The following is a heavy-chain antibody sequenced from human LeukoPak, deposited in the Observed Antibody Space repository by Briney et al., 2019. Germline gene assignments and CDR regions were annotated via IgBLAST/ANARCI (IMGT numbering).Heavy chain of an antibody. J-gene: IGHJ4*02. V-gene: IGHV4-59*01. D-gene: IGHD6-13*01. CDR2: IYYSGST. CDR1: GGSISSYY. Sequence: SETLSLTCTVSGGSISSYYWSWIRQPPGKGLEWIGSIYYSGSTYYNPSLKSRVTISVDTSISTAYMELSWLRSDDPAVYYCAREGQQLGDYWGQGTLVTVSS. CDR3: AREGQQLGDY.